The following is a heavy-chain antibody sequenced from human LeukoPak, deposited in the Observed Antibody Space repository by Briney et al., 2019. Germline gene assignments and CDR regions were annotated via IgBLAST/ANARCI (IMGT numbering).Heavy chain of an antibody. V-gene: IGHV3-9*01. CDR2: ISWNSGSI. CDR1: GFTFDDYA. J-gene: IGHJ6*04. Sequence: GGSLRLSCAASGFTFDDYAMHWVRQAPGKGLEWVSGISWNSGSIGYADSVKGRFTISRDNAKNSLYLQMNSLRAEDTALYYCAKDQTGPVDVWGKGTTVAVSS. CDR3: AKDQTGPVDV. D-gene: IGHD1-1*01.